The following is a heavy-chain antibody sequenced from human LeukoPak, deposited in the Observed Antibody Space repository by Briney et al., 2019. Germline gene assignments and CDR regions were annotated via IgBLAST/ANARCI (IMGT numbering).Heavy chain of an antibody. J-gene: IGHJ4*02. Sequence: GESLRLSCAASGFTFNIYAMTWVRQAPGKGLVWVSRINSDGSSTSYADSVKGRFTISRDIAKNTLYLQMNSLRAEDTAVYYCATRGYSYEFDYWGQGTLVSVSS. V-gene: IGHV3-74*01. CDR1: GFTFNIYA. CDR3: ATRGYSYEFDY. D-gene: IGHD5-18*01. CDR2: INSDGSST.